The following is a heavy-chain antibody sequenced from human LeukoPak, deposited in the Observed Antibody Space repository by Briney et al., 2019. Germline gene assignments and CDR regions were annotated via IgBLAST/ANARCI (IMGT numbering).Heavy chain of an antibody. CDR3: ARDRGGYYGSENDY. CDR1: GGSISSYY. CDR2: IYTTEKT. Sequence: SETLSLTCTVSGGSISSYYWSWIRQPAGKGLEWIGRIYTTEKTNYNPSLKSRVTMSLDTSKNQFSLKLSSVTAADPAVYYCARDRGGYYGSENDYWGQGTLVIVSS. J-gene: IGHJ4*02. D-gene: IGHD3-10*01. V-gene: IGHV4-4*07.